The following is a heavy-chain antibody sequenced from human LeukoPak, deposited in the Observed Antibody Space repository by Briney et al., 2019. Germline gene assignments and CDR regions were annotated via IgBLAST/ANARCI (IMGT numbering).Heavy chain of an antibody. J-gene: IGHJ4*02. V-gene: IGHV4-59*01. CDR1: GASIGTYY. D-gene: IGHD3-9*01. CDR2: VYNSGTT. Sequence: PSETLSLTCTFSGASIGTYYWSWIRHPPGKLLEWIGYVYNSGTTNYNPSLKSRVTMAVDTAKNQFSLNLNSVTAADTAIYYCARGQYDVLTRSYYFNYWGQGILVTVSS. CDR3: ARGQYDVLTRSYYFNY.